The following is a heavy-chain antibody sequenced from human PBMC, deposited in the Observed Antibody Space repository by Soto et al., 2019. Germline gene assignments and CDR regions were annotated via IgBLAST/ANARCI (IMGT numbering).Heavy chain of an antibody. D-gene: IGHD6-13*01. J-gene: IGHJ6*02. CDR3: ARGLTTPIAAAGTEDYYGMDV. CDR1: GYTFTGYY. V-gene: IGHV1-2*04. Sequence: GASVKVSCKASGYTFTGYYMHWVRQAPGQGLEWMGWINPNSGGTNYAQKFQGWVTMTRDTSISTAYMELSRLRSDDTAVYYCARGLTTPIAAAGTEDYYGMDVWGQGTTVTVSS. CDR2: INPNSGGT.